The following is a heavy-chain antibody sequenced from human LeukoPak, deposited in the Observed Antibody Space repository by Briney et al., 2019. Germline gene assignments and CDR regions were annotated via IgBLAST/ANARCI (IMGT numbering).Heavy chain of an antibody. Sequence: GESLKISCKGSGYSFTSYWIGWVRQMPGKGLEWMGVIYPGDSDTRYSPSFQGQVTISADKSISTAYLQWSSLKAPDTAMYYCARGYCSSTSCYAFDYWGQGTLVTVSS. CDR1: GYSFTSYW. V-gene: IGHV5-51*01. J-gene: IGHJ4*02. CDR2: IYPGDSDT. CDR3: ARGYCSSTSCYAFDY. D-gene: IGHD2-2*01.